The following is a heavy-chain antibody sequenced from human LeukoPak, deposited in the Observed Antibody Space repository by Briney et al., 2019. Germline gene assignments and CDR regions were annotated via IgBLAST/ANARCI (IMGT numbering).Heavy chain of an antibody. CDR2: INYSGTT. CDR1: GGAISNDNFY. Sequence: PSETLSLTCTVSGGAISNDNFYWGWVRQPPGKGLEWGGSINYSGTTYYNPSLRGRVSISVDTSRTQFFLRLSSVTAADTAVYYCARLFDCWGQGTLVTVSS. J-gene: IGHJ4*02. V-gene: IGHV4-39*01. CDR3: ARLFDC.